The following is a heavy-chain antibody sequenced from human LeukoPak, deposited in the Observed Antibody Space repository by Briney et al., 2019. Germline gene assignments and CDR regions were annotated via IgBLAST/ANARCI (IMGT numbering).Heavy chain of an antibody. V-gene: IGHV4-39*07. J-gene: IGHJ4*02. Sequence: PSETLSLTCTVSGGSISSSSYYWGWIRQPPGKGLEWIGSIYYSGSTYYNPSLKSRVTISVDTSKNQFSLKLSSVTAADTAVYYCATDDRVAAAGYWGQGTLVTVSS. D-gene: IGHD6-13*01. CDR1: GGSISSSSYY. CDR2: IYYSGST. CDR3: ATDDRVAAAGY.